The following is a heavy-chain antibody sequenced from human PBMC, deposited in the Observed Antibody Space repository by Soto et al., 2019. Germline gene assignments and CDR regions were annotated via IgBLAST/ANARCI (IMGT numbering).Heavy chain of an antibody. CDR2: IIPVFGTA. CDR1: GGSLSNYG. CDR3: ARGDATKIVVTTYYAMDV. J-gene: IGHJ6*02. Sequence: QVQLVQSGAEVKKPGSSVKVSCKASGGSLSNYGISWVRQAPGQGLEWMGGIIPVFGTANYAQKFQGRVTITAXEXTXIRXMDVTSLRSEDTAVYYCARGDATKIVVTTYYAMDVWGQGTTVTVSS. D-gene: IGHD4-17*01. V-gene: IGHV1-69*12.